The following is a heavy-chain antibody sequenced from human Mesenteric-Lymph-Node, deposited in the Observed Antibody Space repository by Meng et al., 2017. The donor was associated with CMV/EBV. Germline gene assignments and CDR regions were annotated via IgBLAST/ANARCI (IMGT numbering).Heavy chain of an antibody. V-gene: IGHV5-51*01. CDR3: AKDRIYYDILTGCVDS. Sequence: GESLKISCKGSGNTLTNYWIGWVRQMPGKGLEWMGIIYPGDSDTRYSPSFQGQVAISADKSISTAYLQWSSLKASDTAMYYCAKDRIYYDILTGCVDSWGQGTLVTVSS. CDR2: IYPGDSDT. D-gene: IGHD3-9*01. J-gene: IGHJ4*02. CDR1: GNTLTNYW.